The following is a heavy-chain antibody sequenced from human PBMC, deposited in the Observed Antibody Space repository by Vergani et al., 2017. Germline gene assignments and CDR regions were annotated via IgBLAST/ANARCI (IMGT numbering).Heavy chain of an antibody. V-gene: IGHV3-33*01. CDR1: SFKLGDYG. D-gene: IGHD6-6*01. J-gene: IGHJ4*02. CDR3: ARALVS. Sequence: QVQLVESGGGVVQPGRSLRLSCTPSSFKLGDYGMHWVRQAPGRGLEWVSMTWYEGNNNYYAGSVLGRFTISRENAKSSLYLQMNSLTAADTAVYYCARALVSWGRGTLVTVSS. CDR2: TWYEGNNN.